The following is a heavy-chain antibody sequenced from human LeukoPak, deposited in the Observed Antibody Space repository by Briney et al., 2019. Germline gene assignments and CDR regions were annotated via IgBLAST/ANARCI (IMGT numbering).Heavy chain of an antibody. CDR2: ISAYNGNT. D-gene: IGHD6-13*01. V-gene: IGHV1-18*01. CDR1: VYTFTSYG. J-gene: IGHJ6*03. CDR3: AIGKAAAGTGCYYYYMDV. Sequence: ASVKVSCKASVYTFTSYGISWVRQAPGQGLEWMGWISAYNGNTNYAQKLQGRVTMTTDTSTSTAYMELRSLRSDDTAVYYCAIGKAAAGTGCYYYYMDVWGKGTTVTVSS.